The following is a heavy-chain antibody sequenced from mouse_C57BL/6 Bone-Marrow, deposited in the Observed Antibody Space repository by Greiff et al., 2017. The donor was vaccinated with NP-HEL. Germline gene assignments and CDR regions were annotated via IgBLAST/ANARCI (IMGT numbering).Heavy chain of an antibody. V-gene: IGHV1-74*01. CDR2: IHPSDSDS. D-gene: IGHD1-2*01. Sequence: QVQLQQPGAELVKTGASVKVSCKPSGYTFTKYWMHWVRQRPGQGLEWIGRIHPSDSDSNYNQKFKDKATLTVDKSSSTAYMQLSSLTSEDSAVYYCAISIITISGFDNWGHGTTLTVSS. J-gene: IGHJ2*01. CDR1: GYTFTKYW. CDR3: AISIITISGFDN.